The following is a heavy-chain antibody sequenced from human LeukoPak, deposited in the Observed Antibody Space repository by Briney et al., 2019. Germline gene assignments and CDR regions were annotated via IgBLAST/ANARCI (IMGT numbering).Heavy chain of an antibody. V-gene: IGHV3-33*06. CDR1: GFTFSSYG. J-gene: IGHJ6*03. Sequence: GGSLRLSCAASGFTFSSYGMHWVRQAPGKGLEWVAVIWYDRSNNYYADSVKGRFTISRDNFKNMLYLQMNSLRAEDTAVYYCAKESGDLSLYYYYYMDVWGKGTTVTVSS. D-gene: IGHD4-17*01. CDR3: AKESGDLSLYYYYYMDV. CDR2: IWYDRSNN.